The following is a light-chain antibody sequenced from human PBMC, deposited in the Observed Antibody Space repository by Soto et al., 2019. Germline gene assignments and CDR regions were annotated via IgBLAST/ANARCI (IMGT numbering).Light chain of an antibody. CDR2: DVT. CDR1: SSDIGAYNY. Sequence: QSVLTQPASVSGSPGQSITISCTGTSSDIGAYNYVSWYQQHPGKAPKLIIYDVTNRPAGISSRFSASKSGNTASLTISVLQSEDEAYYYCCSYKSSSTLYVFGTGTKLTVL. CDR3: CSYKSSSTLYV. V-gene: IGLV2-14*03. J-gene: IGLJ1*01.